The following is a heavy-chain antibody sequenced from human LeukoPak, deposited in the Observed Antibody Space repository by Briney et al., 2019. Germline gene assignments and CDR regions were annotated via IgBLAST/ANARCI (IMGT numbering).Heavy chain of an antibody. J-gene: IGHJ3*02. CDR2: INPSHGIT. CDR1: GYTFTGYY. Sequence: ASVKVSCTASGYTFTGYYIHWVRQAPGQGLEWMGIINPSHGITTCAQKFQGRVTITRDTSTSTVYMELSSLRSEDTAVYYCAGGQLRYYDWAPFDIWGQGTMVTVSS. CDR3: AGGQLRYYDWAPFDI. D-gene: IGHD3-9*01. V-gene: IGHV1-46*01.